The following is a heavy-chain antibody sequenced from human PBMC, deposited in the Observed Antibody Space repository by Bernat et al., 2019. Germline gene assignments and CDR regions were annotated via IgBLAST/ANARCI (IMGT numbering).Heavy chain of an antibody. V-gene: IGHV3-74*01. CDR2: INSDGSST. CDR1: GFTFSSYW. Sequence: VQLVESGGGVVQPGRSLRLSCAASGFTFSSYWMHWVRQAPGKGLVWVSRINSDGSSTSYADSVKGRFTISRDNAKNTLYLQMNSLRAEDTAVYYCAREGYYDSSGSLAFDIWGQGTMVTVSS. D-gene: IGHD3-22*01. J-gene: IGHJ3*02. CDR3: AREGYYDSSGSLAFDI.